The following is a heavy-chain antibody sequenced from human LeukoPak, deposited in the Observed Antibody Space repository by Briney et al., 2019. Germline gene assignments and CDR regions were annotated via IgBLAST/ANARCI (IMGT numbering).Heavy chain of an antibody. Sequence: QPGGSLRLSCAASGFSVSSSHMSWVRQAPGKGLEWVSVIYSGGTTYYPDSVKGRFTISRDNSKNTLYLQMNSLRAEDTAVYYCASFPSGTWPFAPGGRGTLVTVSS. CDR2: IYSGGTT. J-gene: IGHJ5*02. CDR3: ASFPSGTWPFAP. D-gene: IGHD1-26*01. V-gene: IGHV3-53*01. CDR1: GFSVSSSH.